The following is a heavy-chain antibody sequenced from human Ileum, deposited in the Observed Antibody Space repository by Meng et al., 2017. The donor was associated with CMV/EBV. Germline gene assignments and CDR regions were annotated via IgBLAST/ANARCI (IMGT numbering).Heavy chain of an antibody. CDR2: IDSSSSNI. V-gene: IGHV3-21*01. CDR3: ARDKGFSGSYYIY. D-gene: IGHD1-26*01. J-gene: IGHJ4*02. Sequence: ESLKISCAASGFTFSSYSMNWVRQAPGKGLEWVSSIDSSSSNIYYADSVKGRFTISRDNAKNSLYLQMNSLRAEDTAVYYCARDKGFSGSYYIYWGQGTLVTVSS. CDR1: GFTFSSYS.